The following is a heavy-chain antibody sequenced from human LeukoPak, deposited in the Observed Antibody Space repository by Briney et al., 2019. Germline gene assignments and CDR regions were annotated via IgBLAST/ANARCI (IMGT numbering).Heavy chain of an antibody. CDR3: ARCGPEVYYFDY. D-gene: IGHD1-14*01. Sequence: KPSETLSLTCAVYGGSFSGYYWSWIRQPPGKGLEWIGEINHSGSTNYNPSPKSRVTISVDTSKNQFSLKLSSVTAADTAVYYCARCGPEVYYFDYWGQGTLVTVSS. J-gene: IGHJ4*02. CDR2: INHSGST. CDR1: GGSFSGYY. V-gene: IGHV4-34*01.